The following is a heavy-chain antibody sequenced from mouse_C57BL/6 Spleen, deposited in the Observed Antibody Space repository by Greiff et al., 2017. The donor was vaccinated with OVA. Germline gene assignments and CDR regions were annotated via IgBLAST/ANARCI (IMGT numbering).Heavy chain of an antibody. V-gene: IGHV1-64*01. CDR2: IHPNSGST. J-gene: IGHJ2*01. D-gene: IGHD4-1*02. CDR1: GYTFTSYW. Sequence: VQLQQPGAELVKPEASVKLSCKASGYTFTSYWMHWVKQRPGQGLEWIGMIHPNSGSTNYNEKFKSKATLTVDKSSSTAYMQLSSLTSEDSAVYYCARSTGGAHYYFDYWGQGTTLTVSS. CDR3: ARSTGGAHYYFDY.